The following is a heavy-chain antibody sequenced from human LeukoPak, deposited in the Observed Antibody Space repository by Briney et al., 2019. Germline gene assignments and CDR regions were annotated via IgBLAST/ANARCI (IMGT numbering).Heavy chain of an antibody. CDR1: GGSISSGSYS. CDR2: IYHSGSS. Sequence: SETLSLTCAVSGGSISSGSYSWSWIRQPPGKGLEWIGYIYHSGSSYYNPSLKSRVTISVDTSKDQFSLKLSSVTAADTAVCYCVGEDSGGYRFDYWGQGTLVTVSS. D-gene: IGHD3-22*01. CDR3: VGEDSGGYRFDY. V-gene: IGHV4-30-2*01. J-gene: IGHJ4*02.